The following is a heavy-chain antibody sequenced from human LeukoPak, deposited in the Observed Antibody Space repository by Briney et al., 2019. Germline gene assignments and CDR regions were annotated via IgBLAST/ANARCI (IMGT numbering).Heavy chain of an antibody. Sequence: SETLSLTFTVSGGSISSSTYYWDWLRQPPGKGLEWIASIYYSGSTYYNPSLKSRVTISVDTSKNQFSLKVISVTAADTALYYCARGMPAAGQNYFDYWGQGTLVTVSS. D-gene: IGHD6-13*01. V-gene: IGHV4-39*07. J-gene: IGHJ4*02. CDR1: GGSISSSTYY. CDR3: ARGMPAAGQNYFDY. CDR2: IYYSGST.